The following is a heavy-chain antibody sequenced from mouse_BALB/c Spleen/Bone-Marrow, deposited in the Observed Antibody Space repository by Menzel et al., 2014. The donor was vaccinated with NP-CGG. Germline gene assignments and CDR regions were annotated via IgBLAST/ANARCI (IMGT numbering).Heavy chain of an antibody. D-gene: IGHD3-3*01. CDR3: ARGGGTGFDY. Sequence: DVQLVESGPSLVKPSQTLSLTCSVTGDSITSGYWNWIRTFPGDKLEYMGYISYSGSTYYNPSLKSRISITRDTSKNXYYLQLNSVTTEDTATFYCARGGGTGFDYWGQGTTLTVSS. J-gene: IGHJ2*01. CDR1: GDSITSGY. CDR2: ISYSGST. V-gene: IGHV3-8*02.